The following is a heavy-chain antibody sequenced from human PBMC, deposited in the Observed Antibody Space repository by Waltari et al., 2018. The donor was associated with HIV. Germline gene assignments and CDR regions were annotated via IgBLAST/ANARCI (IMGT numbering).Heavy chain of an antibody. J-gene: IGHJ6*02. CDR2: FDAEGGET. V-gene: IGHV1-24*01. CDR1: GYTLTELS. Sequence: QVQLVQSGAEVKKPGASVKVSCKVSGYTLTELSMHWVRQAPGKGLEWMGRFDAEGGETVYAKKFQGRVTMTEDTSTDTAYMELSSLRSEDTAVYYCATETWVRGVTITYGMDVWGQGTTVTVSS. CDR3: ATETWVRGVTITYGMDV. D-gene: IGHD3-10*01.